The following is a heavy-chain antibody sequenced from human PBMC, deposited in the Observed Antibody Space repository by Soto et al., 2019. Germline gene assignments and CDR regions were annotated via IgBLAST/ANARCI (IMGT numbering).Heavy chain of an antibody. CDR2: IYWDDGK. J-gene: IGHJ4*02. CDR3: AHRRGFQGNWNGGYFDY. CDR1: GFSLRTTRVG. V-gene: IGHV2-5*02. D-gene: IGHD1-1*01. Sequence: QITLKESGPTLVNPTQTLTLTCTFSGFSLRTTRVGVGCFRQPPGKALEGLALIYWDDGKRYRPSLQSRLTIPKDTSRNQVVLTMTNMDPVDTATYYCAHRRGFQGNWNGGYFDYWGQGTLLTVSS.